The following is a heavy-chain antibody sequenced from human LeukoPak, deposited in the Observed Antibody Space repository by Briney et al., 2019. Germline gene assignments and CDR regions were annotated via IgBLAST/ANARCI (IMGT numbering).Heavy chain of an antibody. D-gene: IGHD4-17*01. J-gene: IGHJ3*02. CDR1: GGSFSGYY. Sequence: SETLSLTCAVYGGSFSGYYWSWIRQPPGKGLEWLGEINHSGSTNYNPSLKSRVTISVDTSKNQFSLKLSSVTAADTAVYYCARGLPMTTVTTYAFDIWGQGTMVTVSS. CDR2: INHSGST. V-gene: IGHV4-34*01. CDR3: ARGLPMTTVTTYAFDI.